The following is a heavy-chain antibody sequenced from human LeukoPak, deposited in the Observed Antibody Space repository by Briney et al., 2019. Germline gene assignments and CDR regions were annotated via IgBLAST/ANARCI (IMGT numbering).Heavy chain of an antibody. Sequence: SVKVSCKASGGTFSSYAISWVRQAPGQGLEWMGRIIPILGIANYAQKFQGRVTITADKSTSTAYMELSSLRSEDTAVYYCARDGLGYCSGGSSSPGYWFDPWGQGTLVTVSS. J-gene: IGHJ5*02. V-gene: IGHV1-69*04. CDR1: GGTFSSYA. CDR2: IIPILGIA. D-gene: IGHD2-15*01. CDR3: ARDGLGYCSGGSSSPGYWFDP.